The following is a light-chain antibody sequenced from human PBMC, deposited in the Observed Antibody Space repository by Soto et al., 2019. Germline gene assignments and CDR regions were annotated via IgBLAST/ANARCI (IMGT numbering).Light chain of an antibody. CDR3: VSYTTSASYV. J-gene: IGLJ1*01. Sequence: QSALTQPASVSGSPGQSITISCTGTSSDVGNYIFVSWYRQHPGKAPKLMIYDINNRPSGVSNRFSGSKSGNTASLIISGLQAEDEADYYCVSYTTSASYVFGTGTKLTVL. CDR1: SSDVGNYIF. V-gene: IGLV2-14*01. CDR2: DIN.